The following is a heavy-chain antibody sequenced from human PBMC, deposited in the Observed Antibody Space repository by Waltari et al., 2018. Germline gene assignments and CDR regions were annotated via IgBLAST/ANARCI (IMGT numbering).Heavy chain of an antibody. CDR2: IRYDGSNK. CDR1: GFTFSSYG. D-gene: IGHD2-21*02. Sequence: QVQLVESGGGVVQPGGSLRLSCAASGFTFSSYGMHWVRQSPGKRLEWVAIIRYDGSNKYYEDSVKGRFTISRDNSKNTLYLQMNSLRAEETAVYYCAKVSVTSEYFQHWGQGTLVTVSS. CDR3: AKVSVTSEYFQH. J-gene: IGHJ1*01. V-gene: IGHV3-30*02.